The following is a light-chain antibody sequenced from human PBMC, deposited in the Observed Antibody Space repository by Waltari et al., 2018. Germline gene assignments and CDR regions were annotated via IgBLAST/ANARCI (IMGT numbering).Light chain of an antibody. CDR1: QSVGRT. CDR2: GAS. CDR3: QHYVRLPVT. Sequence: DIVLTQSPGTLSVSPGDRATLPCRASQSVGRTLPWYQQKPGQAPRPLIYGASSRATGIPDRFSGSGSGTDFSLTISRLEPEDFAVYYCQHYVRLPVTFGQGTKVEIK. J-gene: IGKJ1*01. V-gene: IGKV3-20*01.